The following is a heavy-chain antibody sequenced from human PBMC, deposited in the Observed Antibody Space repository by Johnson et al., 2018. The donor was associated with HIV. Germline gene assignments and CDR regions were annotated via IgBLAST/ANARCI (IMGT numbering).Heavy chain of an antibody. Sequence: VLLVESGGGLVQPGGSLRLSCAASGFTFSSYWMSWVRQAPGKGLEWVANIKQDGSEKYYADSVKGRFTISRDHSKNTLYLQMNSLRAEDTAVYYCAKEGGRITMIVVEPDAFDIWGQGTMVTVSS. CDR1: GFTFSSYW. CDR3: AKEGGRITMIVVEPDAFDI. V-gene: IGHV3-7*01. J-gene: IGHJ3*02. D-gene: IGHD3-22*01. CDR2: IKQDGSEK.